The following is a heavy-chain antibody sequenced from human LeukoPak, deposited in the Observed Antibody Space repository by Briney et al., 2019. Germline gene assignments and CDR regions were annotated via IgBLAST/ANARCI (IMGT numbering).Heavy chain of an antibody. V-gene: IGHV4-34*01. J-gene: IGHJ4*02. CDR1: GGSFSGYY. CDR2: INHSATT. Sequence: PSETLSPTLAGYGGSFSGYYWNWIRQPPGKGLEGIGEINHSATTNYNPSLKSRVTISVDTSKSQFSLNLSSVTAADAAVYYCARSTTAYYDKVSLSHWGQGTLVTVSS. CDR3: ARSTTAYYDKVSLSH. D-gene: IGHD3-22*01.